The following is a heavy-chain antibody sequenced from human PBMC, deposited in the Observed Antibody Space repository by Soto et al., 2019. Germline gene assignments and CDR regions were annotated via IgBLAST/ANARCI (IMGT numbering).Heavy chain of an antibody. D-gene: IGHD1-1*01. V-gene: IGHV3-23*01. CDR2: ISVGGGSA. CDR3: VKDRVQQLQLGLWLDP. CDR1: GFTFSDYV. Sequence: EVQLLQSGGPLVRPGGSLRLSCVASGFTFSDYVMTWVRQAPEKGLEWVSTISVGGGSAYYADSVKGRFAISRDNSNNPLYLQLNRLRAEATGVYYCVKDRVQQLQLGLWLDPWGSGTLVTGSS. J-gene: IGHJ5*02.